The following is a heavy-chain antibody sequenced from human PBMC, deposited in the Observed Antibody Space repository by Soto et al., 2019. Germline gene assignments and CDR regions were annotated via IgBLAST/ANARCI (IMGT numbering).Heavy chain of an antibody. CDR3: ARWWSGSRQGFDP. J-gene: IGHJ5*02. CDR1: GGSISSGDYY. Sequence: QVQLQESGPGLVKPSQTLSLTCTVSGGSISSGDYYWSWIRQHPGKRLEWIGYIYYSGSTYYNPSLKSRVTISVDTSKNQFSLKLSSVTAADTAVYYCARWWSGSRQGFDPWGKGTLVTVSS. V-gene: IGHV4-31*03. D-gene: IGHD3-3*01. CDR2: IYYSGST.